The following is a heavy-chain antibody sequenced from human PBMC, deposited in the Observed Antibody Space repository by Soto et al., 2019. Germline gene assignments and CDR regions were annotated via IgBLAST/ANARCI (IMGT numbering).Heavy chain of an antibody. J-gene: IGHJ3*02. CDR1: SDSISANNW. CDR3: ARTHGYFDAFDI. V-gene: IGHV4-4*02. Sequence: QVQLQESGPGLVKPSETLSLTCAVSSDSISANNWWSWVRQPPGKGLEWVGEIYHTGSTNYNPSLTSRVTISVDNSNNQFSLKLSSVTAADTAVYYCARTHGYFDAFDIWGQGTMVTVSS. CDR2: IYHTGST. D-gene: IGHD6-25*01.